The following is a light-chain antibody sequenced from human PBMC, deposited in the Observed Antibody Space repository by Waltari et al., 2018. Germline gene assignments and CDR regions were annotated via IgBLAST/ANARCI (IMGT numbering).Light chain of an antibody. CDR2: GAS. V-gene: IGKV3-20*01. CDR3: QHYVSLPVT. J-gene: IGKJ1*01. CDR1: QGVGRS. Sequence: EIVLTQSPGTLSLSPGERATLSCRASQGVGRSLAWYQQKPGQAPRLLIYGASIRDTGIPDRFSGGGSGTDFSLTISRLESEDFAAYHCQHYVSLPVTFGQGTKVEIK.